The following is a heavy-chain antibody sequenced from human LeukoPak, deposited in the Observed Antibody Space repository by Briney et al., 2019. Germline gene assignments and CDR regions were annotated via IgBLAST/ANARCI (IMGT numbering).Heavy chain of an antibody. CDR2: INPNSDAT. Sequence: ASVKVSCKASGHIFTAYYLHWVRQAPGQGPEWMGWINPNSDATNYAQRFQGRVTLTSYTAIRTAYMELNSLRSDDTAVYYCARSDILSGSYNWFDSWGQGTLVTVSS. V-gene: IGHV1-2*02. CDR1: GHIFTAYY. D-gene: IGHD3-9*01. J-gene: IGHJ5*01. CDR3: ARSDILSGSYNWFDS.